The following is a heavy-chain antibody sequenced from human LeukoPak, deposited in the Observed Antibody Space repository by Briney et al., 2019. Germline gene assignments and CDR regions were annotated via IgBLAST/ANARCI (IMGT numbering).Heavy chain of an antibody. J-gene: IGHJ4*02. CDR3: ARGGPIDY. CDR1: GFTFSCYW. Sequence: GGSLRLSCAASGFTFSCYWMYWLRQAPEEGVVWVSRINSDGSTTSYVDSVKGRFTISRDNAKSTLYLQMNSLRAEDTAVYYCARGGPIDYWGQGTLVTVSS. CDR2: INSDGSTT. V-gene: IGHV3-74*01.